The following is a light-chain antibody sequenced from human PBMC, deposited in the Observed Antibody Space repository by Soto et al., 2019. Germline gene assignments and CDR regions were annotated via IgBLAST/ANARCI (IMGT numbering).Light chain of an antibody. CDR2: DVT. CDR1: SSDVGGYNY. J-gene: IGLJ2*01. V-gene: IGLV2-14*03. CDR3: SSYTSSSTRV. Sequence: QSALTQPASVSGSPGQSITISCTGTSSDVGGYNYVSWYQQHPGKAPKLMIYDVTNRPSGVSNRFSGSKSGSTASLTISGLQAEDEAAYYCSSYTSSSTRVFGGGTKLTVL.